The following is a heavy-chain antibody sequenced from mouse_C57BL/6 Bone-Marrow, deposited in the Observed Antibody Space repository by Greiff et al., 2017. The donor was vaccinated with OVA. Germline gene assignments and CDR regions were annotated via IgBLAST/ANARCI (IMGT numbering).Heavy chain of an antibody. D-gene: IGHD2-5*01. CDR3: ARHPAYYSNYYFDY. V-gene: IGHV5-6*01. J-gene: IGHJ2*01. Sequence: EVQRVESGGDLVKPGGSLKLSCAASGFTFSSYGMSWVRQTPDKRLEWVATISSGGSYTYYPDSVKGRFTISRDNAKNTLYLQMSSLKSEDTAMYYCARHPAYYSNYYFDYWGQGTTLTVSS. CDR1: GFTFSSYG. CDR2: ISSGGSYT.